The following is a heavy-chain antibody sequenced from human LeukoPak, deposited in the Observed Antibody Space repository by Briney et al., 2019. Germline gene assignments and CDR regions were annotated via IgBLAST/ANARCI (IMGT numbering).Heavy chain of an antibody. CDR1: GFTFSSYS. Sequence: GGSLRLSCAASGFTFSSYSMNWVRQAPGKGLEWVSSISSSSSYIYYADSVKGRFTISRDNAKNSLYLQMNGLRAEETAVYYCARDREYYDILTGYHNDYWGQGTLVTVSS. CDR2: ISSSSSYI. J-gene: IGHJ4*02. D-gene: IGHD3-9*01. V-gene: IGHV3-21*01. CDR3: ARDREYYDILTGYHNDY.